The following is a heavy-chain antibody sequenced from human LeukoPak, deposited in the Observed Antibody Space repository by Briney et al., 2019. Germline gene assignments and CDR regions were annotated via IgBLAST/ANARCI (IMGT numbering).Heavy chain of an antibody. CDR2: INHSGST. CDR3: ARLMVVAATPWFDP. Sequence: SETLSLTCTVSGGSVSGYYWSWIRQPPGKGLEWIGEINHSGSTNYNPSLKSRVTISVDTSKNQFSLKLSSVTAADTAVYYCARLMVVAATPWFDPWGQGTLVTVSS. V-gene: IGHV4-34*01. CDR1: GGSVSGYY. D-gene: IGHD2-15*01. J-gene: IGHJ5*02.